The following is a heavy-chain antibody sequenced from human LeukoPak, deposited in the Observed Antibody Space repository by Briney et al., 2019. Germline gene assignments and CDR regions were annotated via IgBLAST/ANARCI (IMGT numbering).Heavy chain of an antibody. Sequence: GGSLRLSCAASGFTFSSYAMTWVRQAPGKGLEWVSVIYSDGSTHFADSVKGRFTVSRDNSKNTLFLQMNSLRAEDTAVYYCARVVQLWHFDYWGQGTLVTVSS. J-gene: IGHJ4*02. CDR1: GFTFSSYA. V-gene: IGHV3-53*01. CDR3: ARVVQLWHFDY. CDR2: IYSDGST. D-gene: IGHD5-18*01.